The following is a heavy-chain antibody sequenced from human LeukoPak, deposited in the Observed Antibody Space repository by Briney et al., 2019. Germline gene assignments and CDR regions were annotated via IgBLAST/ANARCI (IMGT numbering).Heavy chain of an antibody. Sequence: GRSLRLSCAASGFTFSSYAMHWVRQAPGKGLEWVAVISYDGSNKYYADSVKGRFTISRDNSKNTLYLQMNSLRAEDTAVYYCARGTYYDILTGPIDYWGQGTLVTVSS. J-gene: IGHJ4*02. CDR3: ARGTYYDILTGPIDY. D-gene: IGHD3-9*01. CDR2: ISYDGSNK. V-gene: IGHV3-30-3*01. CDR1: GFTFSSYA.